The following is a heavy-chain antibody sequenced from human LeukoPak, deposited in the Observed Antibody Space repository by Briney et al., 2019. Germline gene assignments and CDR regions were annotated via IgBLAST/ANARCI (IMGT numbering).Heavy chain of an antibody. CDR2: MNPNSGNT. CDR1: GYTFTSYD. CDR3: AREGGDWFRGVLYYYMDV. J-gene: IGHJ6*03. Sequence: ASVKVSCTASGYTFTSYDINWVRQATGQGLEWMGWMNPNSGNTGYAQKFQGRVTMTRNTSISTAYMELSSLRSEDTAVYYCAREGGDWFRGVLYYYMDVWGKGTTVTISS. V-gene: IGHV1-8*01. D-gene: IGHD3-10*01.